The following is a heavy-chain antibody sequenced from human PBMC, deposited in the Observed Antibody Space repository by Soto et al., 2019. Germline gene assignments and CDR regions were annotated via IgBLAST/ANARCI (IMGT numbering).Heavy chain of an antibody. D-gene: IGHD6-19*01. CDR2: IIPIFGTP. V-gene: IGHV1-69*01. Sequence: QVHLVQSGAEVRKPGSSVTVSCKASGGTFSNKVVSWVRQAPGQGLEWMGGIIPIFGTPNYAQKFQGRVTITADESTRTAYMELSSLRSEDTDVYYCARPTTTQWLWLFESWGQGTLVTVSS. J-gene: IGHJ4*02. CDR3: ARPTTTQWLWLFES. CDR1: GGTFSNKV.